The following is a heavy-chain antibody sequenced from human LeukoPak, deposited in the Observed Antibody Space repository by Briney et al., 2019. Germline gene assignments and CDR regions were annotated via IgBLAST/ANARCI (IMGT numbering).Heavy chain of an antibody. Sequence: SQTLSLTCAISGDSVSSNSAAWNSIRQSPSSGLEWLGRTYYRSKWYNDYAVSVKSRIPINADTSKNQFSLHLNSVTPEDTAVYYCVRSRDGYLTAFDPWGQGTLVTVSS. J-gene: IGHJ5*02. V-gene: IGHV6-1*01. D-gene: IGHD5-24*01. CDR3: VRSRDGYLTAFDP. CDR2: TYYRSKWYN. CDR1: GDSVSSNSAA.